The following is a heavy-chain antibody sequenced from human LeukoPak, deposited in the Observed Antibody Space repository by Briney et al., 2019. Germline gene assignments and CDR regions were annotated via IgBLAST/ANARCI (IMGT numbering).Heavy chain of an antibody. V-gene: IGHV4-39*01. CDR2: IYYSGST. CDR1: GGSISSSSYY. Sequence: SETLSLTCTVSGGSISSSSYYWGWIRQPPGKGLEWIGSIYYSGSTCYNPSLKSRVTISVDTSKNQFSLKLSSVTAADTAVYYCARQAVLPDYWGQGTLVTVSS. CDR3: ARQAVLPDY. D-gene: IGHD3-10*01. J-gene: IGHJ4*02.